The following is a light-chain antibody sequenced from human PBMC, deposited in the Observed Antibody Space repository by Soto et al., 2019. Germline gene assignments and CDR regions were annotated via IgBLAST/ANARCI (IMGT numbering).Light chain of an antibody. Sequence: DFVMTQSPDSLAVSLGESATINCKSSQIVFSSATNKNYLAWFQQKPGQPPKLLIYWASTRKSGVTERFSGSGSGTDFTLTITRLQSEDVAVYYCQQYHSDQITFGQGKRLEIK. CDR3: QQYHSDQIT. V-gene: IGKV4-1*01. J-gene: IGKJ5*01. CDR2: WAS. CDR1: QIVFSSATNKNY.